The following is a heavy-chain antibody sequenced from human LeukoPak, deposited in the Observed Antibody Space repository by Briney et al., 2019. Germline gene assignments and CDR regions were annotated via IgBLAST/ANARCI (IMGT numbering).Heavy chain of an antibody. V-gene: IGHV3-48*03. CDR3: ARDQVKGMNYYYYMDV. J-gene: IGHJ6*03. Sequence: GGSLRLSCAASGFTFSSYEMNWVRQAPGKGLERVSYISSSGSTIYYADSVKGRFTISRDNAKNSLYLQMNSLRAEDTAVYYCARDQVKGMNYYYYMDVWGKGTTVTVSS. CDR1: GFTFSSYE. D-gene: IGHD4-11*01. CDR2: ISSSGSTI.